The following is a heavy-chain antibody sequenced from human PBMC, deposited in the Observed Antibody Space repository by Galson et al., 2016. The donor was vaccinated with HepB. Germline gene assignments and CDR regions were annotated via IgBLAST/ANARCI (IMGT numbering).Heavy chain of an antibody. CDR1: GFSFSSYS. V-gene: IGHV3-21*01. CDR3: AREKGYYDFSSGYPDY. D-gene: IGHD3-3*01. Sequence: SLRLSCAASGFSFSSYSMNWVRQAPGKGLESVSCISTSSKYIYYADSVRGRFTISRDDAKNSLYLQMNSLRPEDTAVYYCAREKGYYDFSSGYPDYWGQGTLVTVSS. J-gene: IGHJ4*02. CDR2: ISTSSKYI.